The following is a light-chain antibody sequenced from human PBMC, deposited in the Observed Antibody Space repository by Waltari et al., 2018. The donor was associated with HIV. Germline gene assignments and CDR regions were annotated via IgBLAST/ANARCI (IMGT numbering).Light chain of an antibody. CDR1: SSNVGSKP. V-gene: IGLV1-47*01. CDR3: VAWDDSLSGYV. J-gene: IGLJ1*01. CDR2: GDY. Sequence: QSVLTQPPSASGTLGQSVTISCPGSSSNVGSKPVYWFQQVSGKAPKLLIYGDYQRRSGIPDRFSGSKSGASASLTISGLRSEDEADYYCVAWDDSLSGYVFGTGTKVSVL.